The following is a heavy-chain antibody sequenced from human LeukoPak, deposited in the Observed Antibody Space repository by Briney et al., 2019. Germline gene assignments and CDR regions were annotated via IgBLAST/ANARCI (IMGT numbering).Heavy chain of an antibody. J-gene: IGHJ4*02. CDR1: GYSISSGYQ. Sequence: SETLSLTCAVSGYSISSGYQWAWIRQSPGKGLEWIGSIYHSGSAHYNPSLKSRVTISVDTSKNQFSLKLSSVTAADTAVYYCAREDYDSSGYYYFRYYFDYWGQGTLVTVSS. D-gene: IGHD3-22*01. CDR3: AREDYDSSGYYYFRYYFDY. CDR2: IYHSGSA. V-gene: IGHV4-38-2*02.